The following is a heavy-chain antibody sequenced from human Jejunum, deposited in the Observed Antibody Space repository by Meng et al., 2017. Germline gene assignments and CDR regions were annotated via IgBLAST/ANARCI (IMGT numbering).Heavy chain of an antibody. Sequence: SETLSLTCTVSGDSITGYSWTWIRQSPGKGLEWIGYMFHTGYTNYSPSLESRVTISIDTSESQLSLALSSVTAAATDVYDCARSDYYERSGFFRDWGQGTLVTVSS. CDR1: GDSITGYS. CDR2: MFHTGYT. V-gene: IGHV4-59*01. D-gene: IGHD3-22*01. CDR3: ARSDYYERSGFFRD. J-gene: IGHJ4*02.